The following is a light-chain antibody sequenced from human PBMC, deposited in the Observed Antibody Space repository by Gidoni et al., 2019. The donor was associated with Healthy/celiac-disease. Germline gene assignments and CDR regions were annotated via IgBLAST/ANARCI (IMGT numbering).Light chain of an antibody. V-gene: IGLV1-44*01. CDR2: SNN. CDR1: SSNNGSNT. Sequence: QSVLTQPPSASGTHGQRVTISCSGSSSNNGSNTVNWYQQLPGTAPKLLIYSNNQRPSGVPDLFSGSQSGTSASLAISGLQSEDEADYFCAAWDDSLNGVVFGGGTKLTVL. CDR3: AAWDDSLNGVV. J-gene: IGLJ2*01.